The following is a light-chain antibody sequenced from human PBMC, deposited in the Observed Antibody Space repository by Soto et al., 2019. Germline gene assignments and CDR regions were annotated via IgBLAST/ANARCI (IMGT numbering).Light chain of an antibody. CDR3: QQAKSLPLT. CDR2: AAS. CDR1: QGISSW. Sequence: DIQMTQSPSSVSAYVGDRVTITCRASQGISSWLAWYQQKPGKAPNLLIYAASSLHSGVPSRFSGSGSGTDGALTIRSMQTADLPNDYCQQAKSLPLTFGGGTKVDTK. J-gene: IGKJ4*01. V-gene: IGKV1-12*01.